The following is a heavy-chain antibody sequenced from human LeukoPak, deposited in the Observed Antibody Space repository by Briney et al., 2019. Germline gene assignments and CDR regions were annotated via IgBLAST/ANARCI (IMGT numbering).Heavy chain of an antibody. V-gene: IGHV4-59*01. D-gene: IGHD3-16*01. Sequence: SETLSLTCTVSGGSISSYYWSWIRQPPGKGLEWIGYIYYSGSTNYNPSLKSRVTISVDTSKSQFSLKLSSVTAADTAVYYCARDFLHRGGAFDIWGQGTMVTVSS. J-gene: IGHJ3*02. CDR2: IYYSGST. CDR3: ARDFLHRGGAFDI. CDR1: GGSISSYY.